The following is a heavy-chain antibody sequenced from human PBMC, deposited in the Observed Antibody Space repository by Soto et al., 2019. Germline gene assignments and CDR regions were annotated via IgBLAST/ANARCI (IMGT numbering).Heavy chain of an antibody. CDR3: TRDASRDSSARGWFDP. CDR2: ISSNSAYI. CDR1: GFNFSDSR. V-gene: IGHV3-21*01. J-gene: IGHJ5*02. D-gene: IGHD6-13*01. Sequence: PGGSLRLSCAASGFNFSDSRMNWVRQAPGKGLEWVASISSNSAYIYYTDALRGRFTISRDNAKNSLHLQMNSLRAEDTAVYYCTRDASRDSSARGWFDPWGPGTLVTVSS.